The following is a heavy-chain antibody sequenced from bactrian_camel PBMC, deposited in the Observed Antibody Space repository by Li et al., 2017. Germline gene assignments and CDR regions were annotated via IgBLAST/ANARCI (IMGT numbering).Heavy chain of an antibody. D-gene: IGHD2*01. Sequence: HVQLVESGGGSVQAGGSLTLSCTSSRPIHCMGWYRQAPGKQREWVAAAFRGTTTEYYTESVKGRFTISHVNANNTLHLQMNSLKPEDTAVYYCAADLGWCGSRPLQREFRNWGQGTQVTVS. CDR1: RPIHC. J-gene: IGHJ4*01. CDR2: AFRGTTTE. CDR3: AADLGWCGSRPLQREFRN. V-gene: IGHV3S53*01.